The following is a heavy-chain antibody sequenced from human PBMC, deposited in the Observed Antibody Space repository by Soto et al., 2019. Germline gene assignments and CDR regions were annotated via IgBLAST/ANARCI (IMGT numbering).Heavy chain of an antibody. CDR1: GFTFSNAW. CDR3: TTDSKNYYDSSGYYPSYYFDY. CDR2: IKSKTDGGTT. D-gene: IGHD3-22*01. J-gene: IGHJ4*02. Sequence: EVQPVESGGGLVKPGGSLRLSCAASGFTFSNAWMSWVRQAPGKGLEWVGRIKSKTDGGTTDYAAPVKGRFTISRDDSKNTLYLQMNSLKTEDTAVYYCTTDSKNYYDSSGYYPSYYFDYWGQGTLVTVSS. V-gene: IGHV3-15*01.